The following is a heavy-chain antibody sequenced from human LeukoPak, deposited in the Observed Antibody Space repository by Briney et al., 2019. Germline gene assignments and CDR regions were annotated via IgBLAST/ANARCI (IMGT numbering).Heavy chain of an antibody. CDR3: ARDPRWEYYYYYMDV. D-gene: IGHD1-26*01. CDR1: GYTFTGYY. J-gene: IGHJ6*03. Sequence: ASVKVSCKASGYTFTGYYMHRVRQAPGQGREWMGLINPNSGGTNYAQKFQGRVTRTRDTSISTAYMELSRMRSDETAVYYCARDPRWEYYYYYMDVWGKGTTVTVSS. CDR2: INPNSGGT. V-gene: IGHV1-2*02.